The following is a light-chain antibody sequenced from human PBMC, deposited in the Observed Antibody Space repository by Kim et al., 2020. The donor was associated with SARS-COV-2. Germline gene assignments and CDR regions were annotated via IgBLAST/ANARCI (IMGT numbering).Light chain of an antibody. CDR3: QKYNSAPWT. CDR2: GAS. CDR1: QDIANS. J-gene: IGKJ1*01. V-gene: IGKV1-27*01. Sequence: ASGGDRVTITCRASQDIANSLAWYQQKPGTVPKVLIYGASTLQSGVPSRFSGRGSGTEFTLTLGSLQTEEVATYYCQKYNSAPWTFGPGTKVDIK.